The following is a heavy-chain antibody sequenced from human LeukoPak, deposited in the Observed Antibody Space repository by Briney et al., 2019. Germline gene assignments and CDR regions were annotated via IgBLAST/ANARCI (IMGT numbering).Heavy chain of an antibody. CDR1: GFTVSSNY. V-gene: IGHV3-53*01. D-gene: IGHD3-3*01. CDR3: ARVLESQLASFDY. J-gene: IGHJ4*02. Sequence: PGGSLRLSCAASGFTVSSNYMSWVRQAPGKGLEWVSVIYSGGSTYYADSVKGRFTISRDNSKNTLYLQMNSLRAEDTAVYYCARVLESQLASFDYWGQGTLVTVSS. CDR2: IYSGGST.